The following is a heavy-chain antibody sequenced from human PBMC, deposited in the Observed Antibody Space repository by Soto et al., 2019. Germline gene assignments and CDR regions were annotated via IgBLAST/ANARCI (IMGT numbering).Heavy chain of an antibody. CDR3: AKDRSSSDY. Sequence: QVQLVQSGGEVKKPGASVKVSCKASGYTFTNYGISWVRQAAGQGLEWMGWISAYNHNTNYAQNFQDRVTMTTDISTSTAYMELRNLRSDDTAVYYCAKDRSSSDYWGQGTLVTVSS. CDR1: GYTFTNYG. CDR2: ISAYNHNT. J-gene: IGHJ4*02. D-gene: IGHD6-6*01. V-gene: IGHV1-18*01.